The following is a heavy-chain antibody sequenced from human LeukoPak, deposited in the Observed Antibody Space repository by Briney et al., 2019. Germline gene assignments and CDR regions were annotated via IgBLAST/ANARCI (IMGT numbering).Heavy chain of an antibody. V-gene: IGHV4-4*07. CDR3: ARDLLSTAGYFDY. Sequence: SETLSLTCTVSGGSISSYYWSWIRQPAGKGLEWIGHIYTSGGTNYNPSLKSRVTMSVDTSKNKFSLKVSSVTAADTAVYYCARDLLSTAGYFDYWGQGTLVTVSS. CDR2: IYTSGGT. D-gene: IGHD6-19*01. CDR1: GGSISSYY. J-gene: IGHJ4*02.